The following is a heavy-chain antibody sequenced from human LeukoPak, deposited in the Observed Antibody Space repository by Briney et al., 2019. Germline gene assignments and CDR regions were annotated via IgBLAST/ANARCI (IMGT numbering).Heavy chain of an antibody. CDR3: AGEYYSGWRFDY. V-gene: IGHV4-30-2*01. J-gene: IGHJ4*02. Sequence: PSETLSLTCAVSGGSISSGGYSWSWIRQPPGKGLELIGYIYHSGSTYYNPSLKSRVTISLDRSKNQFSLKLSSVTAADTAVYYCAGEYYSGWRFDYWGQGTLVTVSS. CDR1: GGSISSGGYS. CDR2: IYHSGST. D-gene: IGHD6-19*01.